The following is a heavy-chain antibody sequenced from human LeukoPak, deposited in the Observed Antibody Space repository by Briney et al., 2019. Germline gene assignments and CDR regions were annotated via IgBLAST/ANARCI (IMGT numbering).Heavy chain of an antibody. CDR3: ARDQYYSSSD. Sequence: GGSLRLSCAASGFTFSNYWMSWVRQAPGKGLEWVANVKEDGSEKYHVDAVKGRFTISRDNAKKSLFLQMNSLRAEDTAVYYCARDQYYSSSDWGQRTLVTVSS. V-gene: IGHV3-7*03. D-gene: IGHD6-19*01. CDR1: GFTFSNYW. CDR2: VKEDGSEK. J-gene: IGHJ4*02.